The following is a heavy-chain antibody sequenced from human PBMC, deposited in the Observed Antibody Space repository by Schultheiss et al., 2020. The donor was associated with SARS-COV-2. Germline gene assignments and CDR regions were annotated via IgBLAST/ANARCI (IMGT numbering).Heavy chain of an antibody. V-gene: IGHV4-61*05. CDR1: GGSISSSSYY. CDR2: IYYSGST. D-gene: IGHD3-22*01. Sequence: SETLSLTCTVSGGSISSSSYYWSWIRQPPGKGLEWIGYIYYSGSTNYNPSLKSRVTISVDTSKNKFSLKLSSVTAADTAVYYCASPYYYDSSGYYWWGQGTLVTVSS. CDR3: ASPYYYDSSGYYW. J-gene: IGHJ4*02.